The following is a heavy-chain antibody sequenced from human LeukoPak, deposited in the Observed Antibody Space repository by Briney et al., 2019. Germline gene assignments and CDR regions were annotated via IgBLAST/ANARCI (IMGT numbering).Heavy chain of an antibody. D-gene: IGHD3-16*02. CDR3: AREVYDYVWGSYRYTDY. V-gene: IGHV1-18*01. J-gene: IGHJ4*02. Sequence: ASVKVSCKASGYTFTSYGISWMRQAPGQGLEWMGWISAYNGNTNYAQKLQGRVTMTTDTSTSTAYTELRSLRSDDTAVYYCAREVYDYVWGSYRYTDYWGQGTLVTVSS. CDR1: GYTFTSYG. CDR2: ISAYNGNT.